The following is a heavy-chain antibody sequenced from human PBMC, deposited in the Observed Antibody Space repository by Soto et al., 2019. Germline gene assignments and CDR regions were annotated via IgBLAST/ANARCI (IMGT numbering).Heavy chain of an antibody. CDR2: VIPIFGTA. V-gene: IGHV1-69*13. Sequence: SVKVSCKASGGTFSSYAISWVRQAPGQGLEWMGGVIPIFGTANYAQKFQGRVTITADESTSTAYMELSSLRSEDTAVYYCARAPPVDYYDSSGSNWFDPWGQGTLVTVSS. CDR1: GGTFSSYA. CDR3: ARAPPVDYYDSSGSNWFDP. J-gene: IGHJ5*02. D-gene: IGHD3-22*01.